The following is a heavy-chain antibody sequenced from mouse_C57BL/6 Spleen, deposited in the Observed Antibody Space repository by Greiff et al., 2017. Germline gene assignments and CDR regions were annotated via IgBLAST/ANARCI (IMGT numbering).Heavy chain of an antibody. CDR3: AKNGDCSSPYAMDY. J-gene: IGHJ4*01. CDR1: GFSLTSYG. Sequence: VMLVESGPGLVQPSQSLSITCTVSGFSLTSYGVHWVRQSPGKGLEWLGVIWRGGSTDYNAAFMSRLSITKDNSKSQVFFKMNSLQADDTAIYYCAKNGDCSSPYAMDYWGQGTSVTVSS. V-gene: IGHV2-5*01. D-gene: IGHD1-1*01. CDR2: IWRGGST.